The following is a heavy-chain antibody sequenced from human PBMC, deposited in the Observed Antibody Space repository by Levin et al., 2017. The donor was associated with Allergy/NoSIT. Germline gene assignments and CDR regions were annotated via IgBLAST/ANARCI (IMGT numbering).Heavy chain of an antibody. CDR2: IKRDGDEK. CDR1: DFTFGSYW. D-gene: IGHD3-22*01. Sequence: GGSLRLSCVASDFTFGSYWMTWVRQAPGKGLEWVANIKRDGDEKHYVDSVRGRFTISRDNARNSLYLQMNNLRAEDTAVYFCTRDSTYYNSGRYYDLFDIWGQGTMVTVSS. V-gene: IGHV3-7*01. CDR3: TRDSTYYNSGRYYDLFDI. J-gene: IGHJ3*02.